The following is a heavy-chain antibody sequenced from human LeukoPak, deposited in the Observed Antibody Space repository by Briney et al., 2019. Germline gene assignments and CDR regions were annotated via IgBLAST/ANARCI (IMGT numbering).Heavy chain of an antibody. CDR1: GGSFSGYY. V-gene: IGHV4-34*01. D-gene: IGHD2-2*02. CDR3: ARGLYCSSTSCYTEYFQH. J-gene: IGHJ1*01. CDR2: INHSGST. Sequence: SETLSLTCAVYGGSFSGYYWSWIRQPPGKGLEWIGEINHSGSTNYNPSLKSRVTISVDTSKNQFSLKLSSVTAADTAVYYCARGLYCSSTSCYTEYFQHWGQGTLVTVSS.